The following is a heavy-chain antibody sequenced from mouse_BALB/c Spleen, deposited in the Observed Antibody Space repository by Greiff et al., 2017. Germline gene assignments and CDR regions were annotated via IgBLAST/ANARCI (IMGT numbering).Heavy chain of an antibody. D-gene: IGHD2-4*01. CDR1: GFTFSSYA. CDR2: ISSGGSYT. Sequence: EVKVVESGGGLVKPGGSLKLSCAASGFTFSSYAMSWVRQTPEKRLEWVATISSGGSYTYYPDSVKGRFTISRDNAKNTLYLQMSSLRSEDTAMYYCARQGATMIIYAMDYWGQGTSVTVSS. CDR3: ARQGATMIIYAMDY. J-gene: IGHJ4*01. V-gene: IGHV5-9-3*01.